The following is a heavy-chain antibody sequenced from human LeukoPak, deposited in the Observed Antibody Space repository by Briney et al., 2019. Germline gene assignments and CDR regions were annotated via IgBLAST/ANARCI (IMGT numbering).Heavy chain of an antibody. J-gene: IGHJ4*02. CDR1: GGTFSSYA. D-gene: IGHD6-19*01. Sequence: GASVKVSCKASGGTFSSYAISWVRQAPGQGLEWMGRIIPIFGTANYAQKFQGRLTMTEDTSRDTAYMELSSLRSEDTAVYYCARVAPLNSSGWKYFFDHWGQGTLVTVSS. V-gene: IGHV1-69*06. CDR3: ARVAPLNSSGWKYFFDH. CDR2: IIPIFGTA.